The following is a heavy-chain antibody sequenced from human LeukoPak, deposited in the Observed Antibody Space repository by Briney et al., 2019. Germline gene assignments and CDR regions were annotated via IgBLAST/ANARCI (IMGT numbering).Heavy chain of an antibody. D-gene: IGHD3-10*01. Sequence: GGSLILSCAASGFTFSDYYMSWIRQAPGKGLEWVSYISSSSSYTNYADSVKGRFTISRDNAKNSLYLQMNSLRAEDTAVYYCARAVVRGVIIDYWGQGTLVTVSS. J-gene: IGHJ4*02. CDR1: GFTFSDYY. CDR3: ARAVVRGVIIDY. CDR2: ISSSSSYT. V-gene: IGHV3-11*05.